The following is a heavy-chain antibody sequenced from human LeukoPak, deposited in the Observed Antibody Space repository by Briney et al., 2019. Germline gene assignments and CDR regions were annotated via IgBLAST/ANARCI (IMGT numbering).Heavy chain of an antibody. D-gene: IGHD6-19*01. J-gene: IGHJ4*02. CDR2: IARTTYPT. Sequence: PGGTLRLSRAASQFILSDYAMGGVRQAPGKGLEWVSTIARTTYPTFYAYSVKARFTISRDNSKTTLYLQMNSLRTEATAVYFCAKFEGATIPGWFNDYWGQGILVTVSS. V-gene: IGHV3-23*01. CDR3: AKFEGATIPGWFNDY. CDR1: QFILSDYA.